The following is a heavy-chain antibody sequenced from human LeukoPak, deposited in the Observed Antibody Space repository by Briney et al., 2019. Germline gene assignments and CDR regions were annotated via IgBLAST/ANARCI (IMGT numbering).Heavy chain of an antibody. CDR1: GGSISSGDYY. J-gene: IGHJ4*02. CDR3: ARRPGQQHYFDY. CDR2: IYYSGST. Sequence: SQTLSLTCTVSGGSISSGDYYWSWIRQPPGKGLEWIGYIYYSGSTYYNPSLKSRVTMSVDTSKNQFSLKLSSVTAADTAVYYCARRPGQQHYFDYWGQGTLVTVSS. V-gene: IGHV4-30-4*01. D-gene: IGHD6-13*01.